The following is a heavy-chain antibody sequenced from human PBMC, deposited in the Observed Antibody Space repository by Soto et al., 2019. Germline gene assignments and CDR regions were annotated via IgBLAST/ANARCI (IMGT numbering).Heavy chain of an antibody. V-gene: IGHV3-23*01. Sequence: GGSLRLSCAVSGFTFSNYAMAWVRQAPGKGLEWVSSLSESGGRTHYADSVKDRFTISRDNSKDTLFLQMNSLRTEDTAIYYCVKGGYCGSTSCYLFFDYWGQGTLVTVSS. CDR1: GFTFSNYA. CDR3: VKGGYCGSTSCYLFFDY. D-gene: IGHD2-2*01. CDR2: LSESGGRT. J-gene: IGHJ4*02.